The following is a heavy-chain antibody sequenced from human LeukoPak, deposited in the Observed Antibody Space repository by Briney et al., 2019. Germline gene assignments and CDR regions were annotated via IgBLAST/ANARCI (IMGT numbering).Heavy chain of an antibody. V-gene: IGHV3-43*02. Sequence: KTAGSHSFSGAASGFTFDYFIMHWVGQVPGKGLQWFSLISGDGATTYYADSVKVRFTIARYNSKNSLYLQMTSLRTEDTDLYYCVKEKTTIGPQRWREGTLVSVSA. CDR3: VKEKTTIGPQR. J-gene: IGHJ1*01. CDR1: GFTFDYFI. CDR2: ISGDGATT. D-gene: IGHD5-24*01.